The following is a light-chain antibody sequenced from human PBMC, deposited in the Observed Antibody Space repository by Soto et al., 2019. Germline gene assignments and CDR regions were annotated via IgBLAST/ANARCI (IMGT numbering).Light chain of an antibody. J-gene: IGKJ5*01. CDR2: DAS. CDR1: QSVSSY. Sequence: EIVLTQSPATLYLSPGERDTLSCRASQSVSSYLAWYQQKPGQAPRLLIYDASNRATGIPARFSGSGSGTDFTLTISSLEPEDFAVYYCQQRSNWPRTFGQGTRLEIK. CDR3: QQRSNWPRT. V-gene: IGKV3-11*01.